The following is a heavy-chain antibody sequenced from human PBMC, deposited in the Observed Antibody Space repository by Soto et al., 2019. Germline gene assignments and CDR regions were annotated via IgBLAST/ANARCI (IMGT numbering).Heavy chain of an antibody. CDR2: INHSGST. D-gene: IGHD4-17*01. CDR3: ASPSPSAVTSRGYDY. CDR1: GGSFSGYY. Sequence: PSETLSLTCAVYGGSFSGYYWSWIRQPPGKGLEWIGEINHSGSTNYNPSLKSRVTISVDTSKNQFSLKLSSVTAADTAVYYCASPSPSAVTSRGYDYWGQGTLVTVSS. J-gene: IGHJ4*02. V-gene: IGHV4-34*01.